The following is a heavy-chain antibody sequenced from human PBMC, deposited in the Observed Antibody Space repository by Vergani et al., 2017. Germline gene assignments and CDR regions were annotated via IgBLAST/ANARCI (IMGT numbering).Heavy chain of an antibody. CDR2: ISSSSSYI. D-gene: IGHD1-26*01. J-gene: IGHJ5*02. V-gene: IGHV3-21*01. Sequence: EVQLVESGGGLVKPGGSLRLSCAASGFTFSSYSMNWVRQAPGKGLEWVSSISSSSSYIYYADSVKGRFTISRDNAKNSLYLQMNSLRAEDTAVYYCAKDHLSGTYPGWLDPWGQGTLVTVSS. CDR3: AKDHLSGTYPGWLDP. CDR1: GFTFSSYS.